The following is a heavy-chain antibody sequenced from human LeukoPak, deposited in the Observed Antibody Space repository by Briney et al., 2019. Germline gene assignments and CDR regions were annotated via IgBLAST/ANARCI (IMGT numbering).Heavy chain of an antibody. J-gene: IGHJ4*02. CDR1: GFTFSGSA. Sequence: GGSLRLSCAASGFTFSGSAMHWVRQASGKGLEWIGRIRSKANSYATAYAASVKGRFTLSRDDSKNTAYLQMDSLKTEDTAVYYCTSRGDSSGYSYPFDYWGQGTLVTVSS. V-gene: IGHV3-73*01. CDR2: IRSKANSYAT. D-gene: IGHD3-22*01. CDR3: TSRGDSSGYSYPFDY.